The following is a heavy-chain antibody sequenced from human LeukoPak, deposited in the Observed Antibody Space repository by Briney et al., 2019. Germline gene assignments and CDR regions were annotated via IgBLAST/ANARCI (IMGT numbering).Heavy chain of an antibody. J-gene: IGHJ4*02. V-gene: IGHV4-31*03. CDR1: GGSISSGGYY. CDR3: ARAARGSGSYYKGFDY. D-gene: IGHD3-10*01. Sequence: PSETLSLTCTVPGGSISSGGYYWSWIRQHPGKGLEWIGYIYYSGSTYYIPSLKSRVTISVDTSKNQFSLKLSSVTAADTAVYYCARAARGSGSYYKGFDYWGQGTLVTVSS. CDR2: IYYSGST.